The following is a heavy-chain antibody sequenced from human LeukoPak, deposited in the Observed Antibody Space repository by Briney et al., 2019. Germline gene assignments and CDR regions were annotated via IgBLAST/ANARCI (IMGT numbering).Heavy chain of an antibody. Sequence: GGSLRLPCAASGFTFSNYWMHWVRQAPGKGLVWVSRINSDGSSTSYADSVRGRFTISRDNAKNTLYLQMNSLRAEDTAVYYCARPSGSYLDAFDIWGQGTMVTVSS. CDR3: ARPSGSYLDAFDI. V-gene: IGHV3-74*01. CDR2: INSDGSST. CDR1: GFTFSNYW. D-gene: IGHD1-26*01. J-gene: IGHJ3*02.